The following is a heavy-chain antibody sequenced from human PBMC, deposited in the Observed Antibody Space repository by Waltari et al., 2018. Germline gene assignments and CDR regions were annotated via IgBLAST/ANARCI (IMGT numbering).Heavy chain of an antibody. CDR1: GFTFSSYW. V-gene: IGHV3-7*03. CDR3: ARVGGANTAD. J-gene: IGHJ4*02. Sequence: EVQVVESGGGLVQPGESLRLSCIVSGFTFSSYWMGWVRQAPGKGVEWVATRKEDGSEKYDVDSVKGRFTISRDNAKNSLYLQMNFLRAEDTGIYYCARVGGANTADWDQGTLVTVSS. D-gene: IGHD3-10*01. CDR2: RKEDGSEK.